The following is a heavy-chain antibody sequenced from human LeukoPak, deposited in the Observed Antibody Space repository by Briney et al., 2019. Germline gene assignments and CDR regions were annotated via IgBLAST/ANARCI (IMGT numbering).Heavy chain of an antibody. CDR2: IKEDGSDK. CDR3: VRESSVWIGPGIGRPLDV. CDR1: GFTFSDYW. D-gene: IGHD3-16*01. V-gene: IGHV3-7*01. Sequence: SGGSLRLSCAGSGFTFSDYWMTWVRQAPGRGLEWVANIKEDGSDKQYVDSVQGRFTISRDNAENSLYLQMNSLRAEDTAVYYCVRESSVWIGPGIGRPLDVWGKGTAVTVSS. J-gene: IGHJ6*04.